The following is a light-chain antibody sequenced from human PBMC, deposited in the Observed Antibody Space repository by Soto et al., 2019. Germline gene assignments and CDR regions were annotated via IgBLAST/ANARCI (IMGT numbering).Light chain of an antibody. CDR3: QQYNKWPLT. CDR2: GAS. J-gene: IGKJ1*01. CDR1: QSVSSN. V-gene: IGKV3-15*01. Sequence: EIVMTQSPATLSLSPGERVTLSCRASQSVSSNLAWYQQKPGQAPRLLIYGASSRATGIPARFSGSGSGTEFPLTISRLQSEDFAFYYCQQYNKWPLTFGQGTKVEIK.